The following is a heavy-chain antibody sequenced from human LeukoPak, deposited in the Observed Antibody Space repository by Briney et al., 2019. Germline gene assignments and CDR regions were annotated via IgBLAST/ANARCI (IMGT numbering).Heavy chain of an antibody. Sequence: GGSLRLSCAASGFTFSNAWMSWGRQAPGKGLEWVGRIKSKTDGGTTDYAAPVKGRFTISRDDSKNTLYLQMNSLKTEDTAVYYCTTVGDYYTPFFDYWGQGTLVTVSS. D-gene: IGHD4-17*01. CDR3: TTVGDYYTPFFDY. V-gene: IGHV3-15*01. CDR1: GFTFSNAW. J-gene: IGHJ4*02. CDR2: IKSKTDGGTT.